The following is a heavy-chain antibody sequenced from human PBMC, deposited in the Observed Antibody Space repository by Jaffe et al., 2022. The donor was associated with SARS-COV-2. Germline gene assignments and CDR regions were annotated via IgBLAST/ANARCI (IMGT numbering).Heavy chain of an antibody. CDR3: GRSREVHDTVSGFYIGEVDN. CDR2: SYHSGST. CDR1: GGSISSGGYY. V-gene: IGHV4-31*03. D-gene: IGHD3-9*01. Sequence: QVQLQESGPGLVKPSQTLSLTCTVSGGSISSGGYYWSWLRQHPGKGLEWIGYSYHSGSTYYNPSLKSRVTISVDTSKNQFSLRLSSMTVADTAVYYCGRSREVHDTVSGFYIGEVDNWGQGTLVTVSS. J-gene: IGHJ4*02.